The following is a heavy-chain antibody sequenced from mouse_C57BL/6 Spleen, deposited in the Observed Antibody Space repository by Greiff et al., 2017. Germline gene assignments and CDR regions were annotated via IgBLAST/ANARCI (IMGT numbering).Heavy chain of an antibody. V-gene: IGHV5-17*01. CDR2: ISSGSSTI. J-gene: IGHJ4*01. CDR1: GFTFSDYG. CDR3: ARERRYAMDY. Sequence: EVQLQESGGGLVKPGGSLKLSCAASGFTFSDYGMHWVRQAPEKGLEWVAYISSGSSTIYYADTVKGRFTISRDNAKNTLFLQMTSLRSEDTAMYYCARERRYAMDYWGQGTSVTVSS.